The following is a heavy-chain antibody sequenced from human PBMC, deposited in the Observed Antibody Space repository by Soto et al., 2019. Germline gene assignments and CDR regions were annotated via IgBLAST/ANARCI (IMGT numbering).Heavy chain of an antibody. D-gene: IGHD6-19*01. J-gene: IGHJ5*02. CDR3: ARDLIAVAGPVGINWFDP. CDR2: ISSSSSYI. V-gene: IGHV3-21*01. CDR1: GFTFSSYS. Sequence: ESGGGLVKPGGSLRLSCAASGFTFSSYSMNWVRQAPGKGLEWVSSISSSSSYIYYADSVKGRFTISRDNAKNSLYLQMNSLRAEDTAVYYCARDLIAVAGPVGINWFDPWGQGTLVTVSS.